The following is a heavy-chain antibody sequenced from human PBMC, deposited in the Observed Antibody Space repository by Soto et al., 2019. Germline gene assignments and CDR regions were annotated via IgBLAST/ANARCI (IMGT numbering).Heavy chain of an antibody. V-gene: IGHV3-33*01. D-gene: IGHD3-10*01. CDR2: IWYDGSNK. CDR3: ERDRDGGWLDP. CDR1: GFTFSSYG. Sequence: GGSLRLSCAASGFTFSSYGMHWVRQAPGKGLEWVAVIWYDGSNKYYADSVKGRFTISRDNSKNTLYLQMNSLRAEDTAVYYCERDRDGGWLDPWGQGTMVTVYS. J-gene: IGHJ5*02.